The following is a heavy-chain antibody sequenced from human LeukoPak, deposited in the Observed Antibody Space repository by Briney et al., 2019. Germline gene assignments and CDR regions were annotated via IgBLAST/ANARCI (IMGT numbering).Heavy chain of an antibody. CDR2: IKQDGSEK. V-gene: IGHV3-7*01. D-gene: IGHD3-3*01. J-gene: IGHJ6*03. CDR1: GFTFSSYW. Sequence: PGGSLRLSCAASGFTFSSYWMSWVRQAPGKGLEWVANIKQDGSEKYYVDSVKGRFTISRDNAKNSLYLQMNSLRAEDTAVYYCARDLPYDFWSGYYYYYYMDVWGKGTTVTVSS. CDR3: ARDLPYDFWSGYYYYYYMDV.